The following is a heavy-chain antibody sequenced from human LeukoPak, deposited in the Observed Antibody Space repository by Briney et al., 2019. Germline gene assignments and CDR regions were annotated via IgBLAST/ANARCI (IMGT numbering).Heavy chain of an antibody. Sequence: ETLSLTCTVSGGSISSTSYYWGWIRQPPGKGLEWVSAISGSGSSTYYADSVKGRFTISRDNSKNTLYLQMNSLRAEDTAVYYCAKDQLADYYDNSGYFDCWGQGTLVTVSP. CDR3: AKDQLADYYDNSGYFDC. D-gene: IGHD3-22*01. V-gene: IGHV3-23*01. CDR2: ISGSGSST. J-gene: IGHJ4*02. CDR1: GGSISSTSYY.